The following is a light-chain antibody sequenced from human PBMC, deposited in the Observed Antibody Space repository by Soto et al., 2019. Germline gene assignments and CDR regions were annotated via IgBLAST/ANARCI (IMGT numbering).Light chain of an antibody. CDR2: DAS. Sequence: DIQMTQSPSSLSVSVGDRVTITCRASQGIRNDLGWYQQKPGKAPKLLIYDASNLETGVPSRFSGSGSGTDFTFTISSLQPEDIATYYCQQYDNLPLTFGGGTKVDIK. J-gene: IGKJ4*01. V-gene: IGKV1-33*01. CDR1: QGIRND. CDR3: QQYDNLPLT.